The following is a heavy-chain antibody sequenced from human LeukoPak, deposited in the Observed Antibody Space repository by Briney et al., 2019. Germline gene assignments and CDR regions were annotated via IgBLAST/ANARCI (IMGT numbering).Heavy chain of an antibody. CDR1: GYTFIDHY. Sequence: ASVKVSCRSSGYTFIDHYMHWVRQAPGQGREWMGWINPKSGDTNYPQKFQGRVTMTRDTSISTVFMELSGLTSDDTALYYCATEGQYYYYLDVWGKGTTVIVSS. CDR2: INPKSGDT. J-gene: IGHJ6*03. V-gene: IGHV1-2*02. D-gene: IGHD4-11*01. CDR3: ATEGQYYYYLDV.